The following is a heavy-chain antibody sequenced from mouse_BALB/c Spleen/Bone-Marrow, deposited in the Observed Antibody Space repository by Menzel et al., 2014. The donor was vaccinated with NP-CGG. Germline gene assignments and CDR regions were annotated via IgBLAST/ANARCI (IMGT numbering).Heavy chain of an antibody. Sequence: VQLQQSGAELVKPGASVKLSCTASGFNIKATYMHWVKKRPEQGLEWIGRIDPANGNTKYDPKFQGKASITADTSSNTAYPQLSSLTSEDTAVYYCASYVYGYYFDYWGQGTTLTVSS. D-gene: IGHD2-2*01. CDR1: GFNIKATY. CDR3: ASYVYGYYFDY. V-gene: IGHV14-3*02. J-gene: IGHJ2*01. CDR2: IDPANGNT.